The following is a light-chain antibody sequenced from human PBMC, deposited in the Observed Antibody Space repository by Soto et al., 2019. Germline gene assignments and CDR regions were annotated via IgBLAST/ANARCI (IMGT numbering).Light chain of an antibody. CDR2: DVS. J-gene: IGLJ7*01. Sequence: QSVLTQPRSVSGSPGQSVTISCTGTSRNVGGYIYVSWYQHHPGKAPKLLIYDVSKRPSGVPDRFSGSKSGNTASLTISGLHAEDEAYYSCCSYAGSYTVVFGGGTQLTVL. CDR3: CSYAGSYTVV. CDR1: SRNVGGYIY. V-gene: IGLV2-11*01.